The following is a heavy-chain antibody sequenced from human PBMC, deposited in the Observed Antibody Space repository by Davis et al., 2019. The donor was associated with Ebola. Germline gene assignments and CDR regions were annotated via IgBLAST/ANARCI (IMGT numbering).Heavy chain of an antibody. D-gene: IGHD3-3*01. Sequence: SVKVSCKASGGTFSSYAISWVRQAPGQGVEWMGGIIPIFGTANYAQKFQGRVTITADESTSTAYMELSSLRSEDTAVYYCARVLWSGYYHNYYYGMDVWGQGTTVTVSS. V-gene: IGHV1-69*13. CDR1: GGTFSSYA. CDR3: ARVLWSGYYHNYYYGMDV. J-gene: IGHJ6*02. CDR2: IIPIFGTA.